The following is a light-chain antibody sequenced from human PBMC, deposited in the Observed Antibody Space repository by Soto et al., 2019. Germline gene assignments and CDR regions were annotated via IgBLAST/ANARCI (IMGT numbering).Light chain of an antibody. J-gene: IGKJ4*01. CDR3: QQRGNWVT. Sequence: EIVLTQSPATLSLSPGERATLSCRTSQSVSNFLAWYQQKPGQAPRLLIYDASNRAAGIPARFSGSGSGTDFTLTISSLEPEDFAVYSCQQRGNWVTFGGGTKVEIK. CDR1: QSVSNF. CDR2: DAS. V-gene: IGKV3-11*01.